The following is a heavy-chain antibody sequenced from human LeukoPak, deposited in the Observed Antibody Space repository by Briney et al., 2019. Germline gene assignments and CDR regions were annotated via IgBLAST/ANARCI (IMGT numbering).Heavy chain of an antibody. V-gene: IGHV4-31*11. Sequence: SETLSLTCAVYSGSFSGYYWSWIRQHPGKGLERIGYIYYSGSTYYNPSLKSRVTISVDTSKNQFSLKLSSVTAADTAVYYCARDRGLMGLRYFDLWGRGTLVTVSS. CDR3: ARDRGLMGLRYFDL. D-gene: IGHD2-8*01. J-gene: IGHJ2*01. CDR1: SGSFSGYY. CDR2: IYYSGST.